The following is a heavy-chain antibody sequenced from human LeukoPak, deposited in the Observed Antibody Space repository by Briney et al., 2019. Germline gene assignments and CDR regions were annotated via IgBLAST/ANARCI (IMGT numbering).Heavy chain of an antibody. V-gene: IGHV3-43D*03. J-gene: IGHJ6*02. CDR2: ISWDGGST. Sequence: GGSLRLSCAASGFTFDDYAMHWVRQAPGKGLEWVSLISWDGGSTYYADSVKGRFTTSRDNSKNSLYLQMNSLRAEDTALYYCAKDNYDGDYEPYYYGMDVWGQGTTVTVSS. D-gene: IGHD4-17*01. CDR1: GFTFDDYA. CDR3: AKDNYDGDYEPYYYGMDV.